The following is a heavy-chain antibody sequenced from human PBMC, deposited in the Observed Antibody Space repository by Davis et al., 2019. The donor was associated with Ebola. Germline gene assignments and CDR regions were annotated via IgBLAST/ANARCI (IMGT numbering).Heavy chain of an antibody. Sequence: PSETLSLTCTVSGGSVSSGSYYWSWIRQPPGKGLEWIGEINHSGSTNYNPTLKIRVTISVDTSKKQFSLKLSSVTAADTAVYYCAKHIVVVVAAHGWFDPWGQGTLVTVSS. J-gene: IGHJ5*02. D-gene: IGHD2-15*01. CDR1: GGSVSSGSYY. CDR2: INHSGST. CDR3: AKHIVVVVAAHGWFDP. V-gene: IGHV4-39*01.